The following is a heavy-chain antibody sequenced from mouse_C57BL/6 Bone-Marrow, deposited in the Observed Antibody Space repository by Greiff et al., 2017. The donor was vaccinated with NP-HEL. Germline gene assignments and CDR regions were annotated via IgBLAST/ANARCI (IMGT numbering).Heavy chain of an antibody. V-gene: IGHV5-12*01. CDR3: ARHDPTVDYFDY. CDR1: GFTFSDYY. Sequence: EVKLEESGGGLVQPGGSLKLSCAASGFTFSDYYMYWVRQTPEKRLEWVAYISNGGGSTYYPDTVKGRFTISRGNAKNTLYLQMCRLTSEDTAVYYCARHDPTVDYFDYWGQGTTLTVSS. J-gene: IGHJ2*01. CDR2: ISNGGGST. D-gene: IGHD1-1*01.